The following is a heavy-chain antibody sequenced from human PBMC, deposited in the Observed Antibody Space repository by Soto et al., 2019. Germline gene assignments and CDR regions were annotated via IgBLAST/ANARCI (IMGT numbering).Heavy chain of an antibody. CDR3: AREKWGSGSRWLDP. J-gene: IGHJ5*02. Sequence: QVQGVQSGAEEKKPGASVKVSCKASGYTYISYSMHWVRQAPGQRLEWMGWINVGNGNTKYSQNFQGRVTINQDTSASTAYMELSSLTSEDTAVYYCAREKWGSGSRWLDPWGQGTLVTVSS. CDR1: GYTYISYS. D-gene: IGHD6-19*01. CDR2: INVGNGNT. V-gene: IGHV1-3*05.